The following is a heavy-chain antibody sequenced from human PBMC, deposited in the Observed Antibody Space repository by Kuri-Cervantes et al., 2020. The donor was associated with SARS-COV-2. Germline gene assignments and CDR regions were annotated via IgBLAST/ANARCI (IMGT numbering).Heavy chain of an antibody. D-gene: IGHD3-22*01. CDR1: GGSFSGYY. CDR3: ARGRDYYDSSGYPDSEYFQH. CDR2: INHSGST. Sequence: SETLSLTCAVCGGSFSGYYWSWIRQPPGKGLEWIGEINHSGSTNYNPSLKSRVTISVDTSKNQFSLKLSSVTAADTAVYYCARGRDYYDSSGYPDSEYFQHWGQGTLVTVSS. J-gene: IGHJ1*01. V-gene: IGHV4-34*01.